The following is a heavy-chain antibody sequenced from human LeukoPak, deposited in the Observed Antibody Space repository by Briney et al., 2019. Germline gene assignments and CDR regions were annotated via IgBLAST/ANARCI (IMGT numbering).Heavy chain of an antibody. CDR2: IYYSGST. Sequence: SETLSLTCTVSGGSISSYYWSWIRQPPGKGLEWIGYIYYSGSTNYNPSLKSRVTISVDTSKNQFSLKLSSVTAADTAVYYCARGIRITMIVVVTTFDPWGQGTLVTVSS. J-gene: IGHJ5*02. D-gene: IGHD3-22*01. V-gene: IGHV4-59*12. CDR1: GGSISSYY. CDR3: ARGIRITMIVVVTTFDP.